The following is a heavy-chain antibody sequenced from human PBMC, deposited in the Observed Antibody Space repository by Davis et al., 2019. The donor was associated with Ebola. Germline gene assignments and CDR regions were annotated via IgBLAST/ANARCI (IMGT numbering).Heavy chain of an antibody. CDR2: MNQHGSER. V-gene: IGHV3-7*01. J-gene: IGHJ4*02. D-gene: IGHD3-10*01. Sequence: PGGSLRLSCAASGFTFSNNWMTWVRQAPGKGLEWVAIMNQHGSERWYVDTVKGRFTISRDNSKNTLYLQMNSLRPEDTAVYYCARDPGILRLVGDYYFDYWGQGTLVTVSS. CDR1: GFTFSNNW. CDR3: ARDPGILRLVGDYYFDY.